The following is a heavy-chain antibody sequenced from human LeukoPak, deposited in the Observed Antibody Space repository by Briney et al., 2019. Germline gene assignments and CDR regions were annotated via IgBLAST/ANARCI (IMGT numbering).Heavy chain of an antibody. CDR3: ARVSSGYSFGDAFDI. CDR2: ISSSSHDI. V-gene: IGHV3-21*01. Sequence: GGSLRLSCAASGFTFSSYTMNWVRQAPGKGLEWVSYISSSSHDIYYADSVKGRFTISRDNAKNSLYLQMNSLRAEDTAVYYCARVSSGYSFGDAFDIWGQGTMVTVSS. J-gene: IGHJ3*02. CDR1: GFTFSSYT. D-gene: IGHD3-22*01.